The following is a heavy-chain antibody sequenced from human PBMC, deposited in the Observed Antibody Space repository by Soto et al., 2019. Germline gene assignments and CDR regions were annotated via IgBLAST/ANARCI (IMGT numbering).Heavy chain of an antibody. J-gene: IGHJ6*02. CDR2: IYHSGST. D-gene: IGHD6-19*01. CDR1: GGSISSSNW. V-gene: IGHV4-4*02. CDR3: ARDSPPGVAGTFSLRSYSYYGMDV. Sequence: SETLSLTCAVSGGSISSSNWWSWVRQPTGKGLEWIGEIYHSGSTNYNPSLMSRVTISVDKSKNQFSLKLSSVTAADTAVYYCARDSPPGVAGTFSLRSYSYYGMDVWGQGTTVT.